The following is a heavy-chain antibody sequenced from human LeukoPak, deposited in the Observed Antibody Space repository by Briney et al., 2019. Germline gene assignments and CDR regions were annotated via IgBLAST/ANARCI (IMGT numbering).Heavy chain of an antibody. CDR1: GGSTSSGSSY. CDR3: ASHSGGYAY. Sequence: SETLSLTCTVSGGSTSSGSSYWSWIRQPPGKGREWIGHIFLSGSSYYNPSLTSRVTISVDTSKNQFSLKLTSVTAADTAVYYGASHSGGYAYWGQGTLVTVSP. CDR2: IFLSGSS. D-gene: IGHD5-12*01. J-gene: IGHJ4*01. V-gene: IGHV4-30-4*07.